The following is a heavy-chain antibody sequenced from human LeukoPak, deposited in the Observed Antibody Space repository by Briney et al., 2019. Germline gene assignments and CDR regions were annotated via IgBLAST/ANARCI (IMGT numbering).Heavy chain of an antibody. CDR1: GFTFSSYA. V-gene: IGHV3-30*02. J-gene: IGHJ5*02. CDR3: AKDSGDYTWSDEGNWFDL. D-gene: IGHD1-1*01. CDR2: IRYDGSNK. Sequence: PGGSLRLSCAASGFTFSSYAMHWVRQAPGKGLEWVAFIRYDGSNKYYTDSVKGRFTISRDNSKNTLYLQMNSLRAEDTAVYYCAKDSGDYTWSDEGNWFDLWGQGTLVTVSS.